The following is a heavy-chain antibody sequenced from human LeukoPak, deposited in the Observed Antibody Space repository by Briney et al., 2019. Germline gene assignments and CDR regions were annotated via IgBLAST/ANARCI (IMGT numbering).Heavy chain of an antibody. Sequence: SETLSLTCAVYGGSFSGYYWSWIRQPPGKGLEWIGEINHSGSTNYNPSLMSRVTISVDTSKNQFSLKLSSVTAADTAVYYCARVPITIFGVELNWFDPWGQGTLVTVSS. J-gene: IGHJ5*02. CDR1: GGSFSGYY. D-gene: IGHD3-3*01. CDR2: INHSGST. CDR3: ARVPITIFGVELNWFDP. V-gene: IGHV4-34*01.